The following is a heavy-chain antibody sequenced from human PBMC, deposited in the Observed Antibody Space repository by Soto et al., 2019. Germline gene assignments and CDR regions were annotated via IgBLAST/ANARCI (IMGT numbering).Heavy chain of an antibody. CDR3: ASITMVRGVIITSDY. CDR2: IYYSGST. V-gene: IGHV4-30-4*01. CDR1: GGSISSGDYY. Sequence: QVQLQESGPGLVKPSQTLSLTCTVSGGSISSGDYYWSWIRQPPGKGLERIGYIYYSGSTYYNPSLKRRVTISLDTSKNQFHLKLSSVTAADTAVYYCASITMVRGVIITSDYGGQGTLVTVSS. D-gene: IGHD3-10*01. J-gene: IGHJ4*02.